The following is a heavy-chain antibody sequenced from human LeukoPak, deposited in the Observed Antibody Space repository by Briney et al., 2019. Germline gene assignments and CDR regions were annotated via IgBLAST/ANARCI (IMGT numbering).Heavy chain of an antibody. D-gene: IGHD3-3*01. CDR3: AKGIRFLEWLLADY. V-gene: IGHV3-30*18. J-gene: IGHJ4*02. CDR2: VANDGRDK. Sequence: GRSLRLSCAASGFTFSNYGMHWVRQAPGKGLEWVAVVANDGRDKRYADSVKGRFTISRDNSKNTVYLQMNSLRAEDTAVYYCAKGIRFLEWLLADYWGQGTLVTVSS. CDR1: GFTFSNYG.